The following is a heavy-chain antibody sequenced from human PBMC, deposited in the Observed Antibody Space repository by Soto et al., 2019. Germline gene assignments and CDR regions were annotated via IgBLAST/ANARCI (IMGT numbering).Heavy chain of an antibody. Sequence: QVQLVQSGAEVKKPGASVKVSCKASGYTFTNYGISWVRKAPGQGLEWMGWIVTYNGNTQSAQRLQGRLTMTADTSTTTAYMELTSLRSDDTAVYYCARGHQSSGWHGKWFDPCGQRTLVTVSS. CDR3: ARGHQSSGWHGKWFDP. J-gene: IGHJ5*02. CDR2: IVTYNGNT. CDR1: GYTFTNYG. V-gene: IGHV1-18*01. D-gene: IGHD6-19*01.